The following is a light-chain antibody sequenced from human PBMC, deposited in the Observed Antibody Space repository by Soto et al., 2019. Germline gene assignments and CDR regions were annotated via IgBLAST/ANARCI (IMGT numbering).Light chain of an antibody. Sequence: IPLTQSPSSLSASVGDRVTITCRASQGISSYLAWYQQKPGKAPKVLIYAASTLQSGVPSRFSGSGSGTDFTLTISSLQPEDSATYYCQQLNSYPRTFGGGTTVEIK. CDR3: QQLNSYPRT. CDR1: QGISSY. CDR2: AAS. J-gene: IGKJ4*01. V-gene: IGKV1-9*01.